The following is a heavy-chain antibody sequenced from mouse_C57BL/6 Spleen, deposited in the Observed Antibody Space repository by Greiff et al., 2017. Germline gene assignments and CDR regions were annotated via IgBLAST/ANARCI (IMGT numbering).Heavy chain of an antibody. CDR1: GYTFTDYY. Sequence: VQLQQSGPELVKPGASVKISCKASGYTFTDYYMNWVKQSHGKSLEWIGDINPNNGGTSYNQKFKGKATLTVDKSSSTAYMELRSLTSEDSAVYYCARRTYDYDASLAYWGQGTLVTVSA. CDR3: ARRTYDYDASLAY. D-gene: IGHD2-4*01. V-gene: IGHV1-26*01. J-gene: IGHJ3*01. CDR2: INPNNGGT.